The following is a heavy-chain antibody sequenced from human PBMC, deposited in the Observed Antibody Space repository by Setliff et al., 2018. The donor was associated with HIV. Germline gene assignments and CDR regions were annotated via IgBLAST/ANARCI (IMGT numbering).Heavy chain of an antibody. D-gene: IGHD3-9*01. CDR3: AKGGGLSFRYHDWFVKI. CDR1: GDKYSNYW. V-gene: IGHV5-51*01. Sequence: PGASLKISCKASGDKYSNYWLGWVRQMPGEGLEWIGVIYPSDSDTRYSPSFKGQVTISADKSINTAYLQWSGLRASDTAMYYCAKGGGLSFRYHDWFVKIWGQGTLVTVSS. J-gene: IGHJ3*02. CDR2: IYPSDSDT.